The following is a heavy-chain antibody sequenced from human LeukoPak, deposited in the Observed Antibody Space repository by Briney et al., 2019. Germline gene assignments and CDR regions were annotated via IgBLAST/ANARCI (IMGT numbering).Heavy chain of an antibody. J-gene: IGHJ5*02. Sequence: SETLSLTCTVSGGSISSGSYYWSWIRQPAGKGLEWIGRIYTSGSTNYNPSLKSRVTISVDTSKNQFSLKLSSVTAADTAVYYYARDSKGSYGYYNWFDPWGQGTLVTVSS. CDR2: IYTSGST. V-gene: IGHV4-61*02. CDR1: GGSISSGSYY. D-gene: IGHD5-18*01. CDR3: ARDSKGSYGYYNWFDP.